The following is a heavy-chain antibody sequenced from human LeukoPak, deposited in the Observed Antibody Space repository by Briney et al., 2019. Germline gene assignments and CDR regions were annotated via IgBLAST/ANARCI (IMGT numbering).Heavy chain of an antibody. J-gene: IGHJ4*02. V-gene: IGHV3-7*04. Sequence: PGGSLRLSCAASGFTFTRYWMNWVRQAPGKGLEWVANIKPDGSEKYYVDSLKGRFTISRDNTKNSLYLQMNNLRPEDTAVYYCARESFEYWAQGALVTVSS. CDR3: ARESFEY. CDR1: GFTFTRYW. CDR2: IKPDGSEK.